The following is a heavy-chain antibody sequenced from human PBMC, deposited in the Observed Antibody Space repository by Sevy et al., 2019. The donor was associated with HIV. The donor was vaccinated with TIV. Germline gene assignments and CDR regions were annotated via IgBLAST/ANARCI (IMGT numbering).Heavy chain of an antibody. Sequence: GGSLRLSCAASGLTLKNYAMNWVRQAPGKGLEWVSGITGSGGSTYYADSMRGRFTISRDNLKNTLYLQMNSLTAEDTAVYYCAKEVYSSGNYYYDYWGQGTLVTVSS. CDR2: ITGSGGST. CDR3: AKEVYSSGNYYYDY. CDR1: GLTLKNYA. D-gene: IGHD6-19*01. V-gene: IGHV3-23*01. J-gene: IGHJ4*02.